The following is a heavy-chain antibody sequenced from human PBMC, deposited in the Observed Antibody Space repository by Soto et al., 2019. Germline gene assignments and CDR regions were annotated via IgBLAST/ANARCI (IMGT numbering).Heavy chain of an antibody. CDR3: TSPRLWYDILTGSPYCYYGMDV. D-gene: IGHD3-9*01. Sequence: GSLRLSCAASGFTFSGSAMHWVRQASGKGLEWVGRIRSKANSYATAYAASVKGRFTISRDDSKNTAYLQMNSLKTEDTAVYYCTSPRLWYDILTGSPYCYYGMDVWGQGTTVTVSS. V-gene: IGHV3-73*01. J-gene: IGHJ6*02. CDR2: IRSKANSYAT. CDR1: GFTFSGSA.